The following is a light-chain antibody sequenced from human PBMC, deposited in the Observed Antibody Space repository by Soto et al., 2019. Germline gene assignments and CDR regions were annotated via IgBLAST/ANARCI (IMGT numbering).Light chain of an antibody. CDR2: GAS. V-gene: IGKV3-20*01. Sequence: EIVRTKSQFTLSVSPGGRSTLSCGASQSISDTLAWYQQKPGQAPRLLIFGASTRAAGFPDRFSGSGSGTDFTLTISRLEPEDFAVYYCQQYGSSPRTFGQGTKVDI. CDR1: QSISDT. J-gene: IGKJ1*01. CDR3: QQYGSSPRT.